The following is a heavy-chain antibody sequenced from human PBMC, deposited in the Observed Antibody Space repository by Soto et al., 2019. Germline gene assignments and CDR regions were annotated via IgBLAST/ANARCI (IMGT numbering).Heavy chain of an antibody. V-gene: IGHV1-69*02. CDR1: GDTFNFYS. Sequence: QVQLVQSGAEVKKPGSSVRVSCKASGDTFNFYSINWVRQAPGLGLEWMGRINPILSMSNYAPRFQGRVTMTADKSPSTAYMELSSVRSEDTAMYYCASSYGSGYRAFDSWGQGALVTVSS. J-gene: IGHJ4*02. CDR2: INPILSMS. CDR3: ASSYGSGYRAFDS. D-gene: IGHD3-10*01.